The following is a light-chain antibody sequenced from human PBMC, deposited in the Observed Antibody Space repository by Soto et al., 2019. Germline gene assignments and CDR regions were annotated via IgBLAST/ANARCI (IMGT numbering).Light chain of an antibody. CDR2: DAS. CDR3: QPFNSYLFT. Sequence: AIQLTQSPSSLSASVGDRVTITCRASQGISSALAWYQQKPGKAPKLLIYDASSLESGVRSRFSGSGSGTDFTLTISSLQPEDFATYYCQPFNSYLFTFGPGTKVDIK. J-gene: IGKJ3*01. CDR1: QGISSA. V-gene: IGKV1-13*02.